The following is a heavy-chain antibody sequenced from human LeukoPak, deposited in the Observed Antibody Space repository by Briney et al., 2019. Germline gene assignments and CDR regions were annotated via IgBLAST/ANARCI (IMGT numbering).Heavy chain of an antibody. CDR1: GYTFTGYY. CDR3: AREAPYYDFWSGYYTLVY. Sequence: SVKVSCEASGYTFTGYYMHWVRQAPGQGLEWMGRIIPILGIANYAQKFQGRVTITADKSTSTAYMELSSLRSEDTAVYYCAREAPYYDFWSGYYTLVYWGQGTLVTVSS. J-gene: IGHJ4*02. CDR2: IIPILGIA. D-gene: IGHD3-3*01. V-gene: IGHV1-69*04.